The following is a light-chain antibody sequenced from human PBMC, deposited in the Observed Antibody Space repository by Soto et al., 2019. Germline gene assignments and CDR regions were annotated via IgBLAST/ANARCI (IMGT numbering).Light chain of an antibody. CDR2: EVS. CDR3: NSYTSSSTLMV. CDR1: RSDVGDYNY. Sequence: QSALTQPASVSGSPGQSITISCTGTRSDVGDYNYVSWYQQHPGKAPKLMIYEVSNRPSGVSNRFSGSKSGNTASLTISGLQAEDEAYYYCNSYTSSSTLMVFGGGTKVTVL. V-gene: IGLV2-14*01. J-gene: IGLJ2*01.